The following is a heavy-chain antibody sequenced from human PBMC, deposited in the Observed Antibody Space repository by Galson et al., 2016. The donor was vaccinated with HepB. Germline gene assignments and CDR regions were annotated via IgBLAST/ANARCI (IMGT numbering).Heavy chain of an antibody. J-gene: IGHJ4*02. CDR1: GFAFRTYG. CDR3: AKDIPFTVTTFVGFDY. V-gene: IGHV3-23*01. CDR2: IVGSGGHT. D-gene: IGHD4-17*01. Sequence: SLRLSCAASGFAFRTYGMSWVRQAPGRGLEWLSGIVGSGGHTYYADSVKGRFTISRDNSKNTLYLQMNSLRADDTAVFYCAKDIPFTVTTFVGFDYWGPGTLVTVSS.